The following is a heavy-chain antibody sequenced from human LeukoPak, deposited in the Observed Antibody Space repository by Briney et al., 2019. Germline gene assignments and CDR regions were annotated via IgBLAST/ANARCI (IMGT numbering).Heavy chain of an antibody. CDR2: INGDGSTT. CDR3: VRGGLMGATDY. J-gene: IGHJ4*02. D-gene: IGHD1-26*01. V-gene: IGHV3-74*01. Sequence: PGGSLRLSCAASGFSFSGYWMHWVRQAPGKGLVWISYINGDGSTTNHADFAEGRFTISRDNAKNTLYLQMNSLRVEDTAVYYCVRGGLMGATDYWSQGTLVTVSS. CDR1: GFSFSGYW.